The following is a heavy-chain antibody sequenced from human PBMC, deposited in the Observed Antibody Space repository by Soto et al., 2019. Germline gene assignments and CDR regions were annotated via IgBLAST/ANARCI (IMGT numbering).Heavy chain of an antibody. Sequence: DPGATLGKPRRSLTLPSTVSGFSRSTRGMCVSWLRQPPGTALEWLALTDWDDDQYYSTSLKTRLTISKDTPKNQVVLTMTNMDPMNPATYYWAQRLAAESHYYYHHGADVCGPG. J-gene: IGHJ6*01. CDR1: GFSRSTRGMC. V-gene: IGHV2-70*12. D-gene: IGHD6-13*01. CDR3: AQRLAAESHYYYHHGADV. CDR2: TDWDDDQ.